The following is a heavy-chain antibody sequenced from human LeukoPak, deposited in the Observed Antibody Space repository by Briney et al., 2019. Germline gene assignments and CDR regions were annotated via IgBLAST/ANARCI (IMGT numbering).Heavy chain of an antibody. V-gene: IGHV1-69*13. J-gene: IGHJ5*02. CDR1: GGTFSSYA. CDR2: IIPIFGTA. CDR3: ATGMAGPFNWFDP. Sequence: GASVKVSCKASGGTFSSYAISWVRQAPGQGLEWMGGIIPIFGTANYAQKFQGRVTITADESTSTAYMELSSLRSEDTAVYYCATGMAGPFNWFDPWGQGTLVTVYS. D-gene: IGHD5-24*01.